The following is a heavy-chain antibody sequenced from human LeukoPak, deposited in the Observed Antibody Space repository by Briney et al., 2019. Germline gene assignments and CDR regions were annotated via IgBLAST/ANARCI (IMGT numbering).Heavy chain of an antibody. D-gene: IGHD3-9*01. CDR1: GFTFSSYG. J-gene: IGHJ4*02. Sequence: GGSLRLSCAASGFTFSSYGMHWVRQAPGKGLEWVAFIRYDGSNKFYADSVSGRFTISRDNSKNTLYLQMNSLRAEDTALYYCAKAAYILTGYYHFDYWGQGTLVTVSS. CDR3: AKAAYILTGYYHFDY. CDR2: IRYDGSNK. V-gene: IGHV3-30*02.